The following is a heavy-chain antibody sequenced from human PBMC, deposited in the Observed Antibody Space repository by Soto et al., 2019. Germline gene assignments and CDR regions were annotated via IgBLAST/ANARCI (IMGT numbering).Heavy chain of an antibody. V-gene: IGHV4-30-4*01. CDR1: GGSISSGDYY. D-gene: IGHD3-3*01. Sequence: SETLSLTCTVSGGSISSGDYYWSWIRQPPGKGLEWIGYIYYSGSTYYNPSLKSRVTISVDTSKNQFSLKLSSVTAADTAVYYCARVQGYYDFWSGYLYNWFDPWGQETLVTVS. J-gene: IGHJ5*01. CDR2: IYYSGST. CDR3: ARVQGYYDFWSGYLYNWFDP.